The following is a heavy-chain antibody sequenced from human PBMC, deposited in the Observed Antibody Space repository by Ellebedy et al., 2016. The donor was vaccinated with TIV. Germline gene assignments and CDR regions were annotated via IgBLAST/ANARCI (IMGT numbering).Heavy chain of an antibody. CDR3: ATGSAAGIGY. D-gene: IGHD6-13*01. J-gene: IGHJ4*01. CDR1: GFSFNNAW. V-gene: IGHV3-15*07. Sequence: PGGSLRLSCAASGFSFNNAWMNWVRQAPGKGLEWVGRIKSKADSETTDYAAPVKGRLTISRDDSKNMLYLQMNSLKTEDTAVYYCATGSAAGIGYWGHGTLVTVSS. CDR2: IKSKADSETT.